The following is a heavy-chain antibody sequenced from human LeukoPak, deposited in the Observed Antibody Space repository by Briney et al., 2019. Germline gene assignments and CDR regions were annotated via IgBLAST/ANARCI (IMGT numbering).Heavy chain of an antibody. V-gene: IGHV4-34*01. CDR3: ARGEGGYSGYDWGY. CDR2: INNSGST. Sequence: SETLSLTCAVYGGSFSGYYWNWIRQPPGKGLEWIGEINNSGSTNYNPSLKSRVTISVDTSKNQFSLKLSSVTAADTAVYYCARGEGGYSGYDWGYWGQGTLVTVSS. CDR1: GGSFSGYY. D-gene: IGHD5-12*01. J-gene: IGHJ4*02.